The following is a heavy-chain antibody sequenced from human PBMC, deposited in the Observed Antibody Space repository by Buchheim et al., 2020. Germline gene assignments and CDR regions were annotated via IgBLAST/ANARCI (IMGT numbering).Heavy chain of an antibody. CDR3: ARDSGDGPGGIDY. J-gene: IGHJ4*02. D-gene: IGHD3-10*01. CDR2: IWYDGSNI. CDR1: GFTFSDHG. V-gene: IGHV3-33*01. Sequence: QVQLTESGGGVVRPGRSLRVSCATSGFTFSDHGMHWIRQAPGKGPEWVADIWYDGSNIYYADSVKGRFTISRDNSKNTLYLEMNSLRTEDTATYYCARDSGDGPGGIDYWGQGTL.